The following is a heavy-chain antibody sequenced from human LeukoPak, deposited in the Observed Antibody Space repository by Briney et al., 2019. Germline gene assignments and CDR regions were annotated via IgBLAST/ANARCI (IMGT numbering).Heavy chain of an antibody. J-gene: IGHJ4*02. Sequence: SVKVPCKASGGTFSSYTICWVRQAPGQGREWMGRIIPILGIANYAQKFQGRVTITADKSTSTAYMELSSLRSEDTAVYYCASIPPTYRSSSSDYWGQGTLVTVSS. CDR1: GGTFSSYT. V-gene: IGHV1-69*02. D-gene: IGHD6-6*01. CDR2: IIPILGIA. CDR3: ASIPPTYRSSSSDY.